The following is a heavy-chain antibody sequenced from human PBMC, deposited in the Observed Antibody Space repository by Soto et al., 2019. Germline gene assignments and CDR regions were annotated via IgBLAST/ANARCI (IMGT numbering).Heavy chain of an antibody. D-gene: IGHD6-13*01. V-gene: IGHV3-30*18. CDR1: GVTFSSYG. J-gene: IGHJ6*02. Sequence: PGGSLRLSSTASGVTFSSYGMHWVRQAPGKGLEWVAVISYDGSNKYYADSVKGRFTISRDNSKNTLYLQMNSLRAEDTAVYYCANGGYSSSWQDYYYYGMDVWGQGTTVTVSS. CDR3: ANGGYSSSWQDYYYYGMDV. CDR2: ISYDGSNK.